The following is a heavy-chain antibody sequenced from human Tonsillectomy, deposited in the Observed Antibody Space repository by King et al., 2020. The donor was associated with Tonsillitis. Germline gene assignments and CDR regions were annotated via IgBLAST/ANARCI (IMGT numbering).Heavy chain of an antibody. CDR1: GFTFSSYG. Sequence: VQLVESGGGVVQPGRSLRLSCEASGFTFSSYGMHWVRQAPGKGLEWVAVISYDGSNKYYADSVKGRFTISRDNCAKGLHDYVWGSYRYEDYYHGMDVWGQGTTVTVSS. CDR2: ISYDGSNK. J-gene: IGHJ6*02. CDR3: DV. D-gene: IGHD3-16*02. V-gene: IGHV3-30*03.